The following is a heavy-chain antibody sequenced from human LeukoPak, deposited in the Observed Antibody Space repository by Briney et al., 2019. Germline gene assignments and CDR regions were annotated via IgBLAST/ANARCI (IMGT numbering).Heavy chain of an antibody. V-gene: IGHV4-38-2*02. CDR1: GFSITRCYF. J-gene: IGHJ2*01. CDR3: ARGQIYDYWTPVSWKFDL. Sequence: SETLSLPCSVSGFSITRCYFWGWIRQSPGNGLEWIGNIYTTGAGSTYYNPSVKSRVTLFSDKAKNQLSLKMNSVTAAATAVYYCARGQIYDYWTPVSWKFDLWGRGTLVSVSS. D-gene: IGHD3/OR15-3a*01. CDR2: IYTTGAGST.